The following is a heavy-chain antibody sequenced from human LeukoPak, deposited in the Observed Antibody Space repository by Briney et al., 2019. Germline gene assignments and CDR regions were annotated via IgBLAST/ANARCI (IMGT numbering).Heavy chain of an antibody. CDR3: AKEVYYGSGSYYEY. J-gene: IGHJ4*02. D-gene: IGHD3-10*01. Sequence: PGGSLRLSCEGSGFNFGGYSMSWVRQAPGKGLEWVSGVLSGGGSTYYADSVKGRLTISRDNSKNTLYLQMNSLRAEDTAVYYCAKEVYYGSGSYYEYWGQGTLVTVSS. CDR1: GFNFGGYS. V-gene: IGHV3-23*01. CDR2: VLSGGGST.